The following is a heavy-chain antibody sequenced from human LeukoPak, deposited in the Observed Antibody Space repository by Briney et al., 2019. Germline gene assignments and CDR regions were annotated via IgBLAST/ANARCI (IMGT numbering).Heavy chain of an antibody. D-gene: IGHD3-10*01. Sequence: GASVKVSCKASGYTFTSYYMHWVRQAPGQGLERMGIINPSGGSTSYAQKFQGRVTMTRDTSTSTVYMELSSLRSEDTAVYYCARDRVPMRFGELGAFDIWGQGTMVTVSS. J-gene: IGHJ3*02. CDR3: ARDRVPMRFGELGAFDI. V-gene: IGHV1-46*01. CDR2: INPSGGST. CDR1: GYTFTSYY.